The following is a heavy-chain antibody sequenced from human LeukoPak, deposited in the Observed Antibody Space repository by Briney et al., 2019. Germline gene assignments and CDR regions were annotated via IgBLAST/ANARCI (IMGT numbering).Heavy chain of an antibody. CDR3: ARGGTGYIDY. Sequence: PGGSLRLSCAASGFTFSSYSMNWVRQAPGKGLEWIGEIYHSGSTNYNPSLKSRVTISVDKSKNQFSLKLSSVTAADTAVYYCARGGTGYIDYWGQGTLVTVSS. CDR1: GFTFSSYSM. J-gene: IGHJ4*02. CDR2: IYHSGST. D-gene: IGHD6-25*01. V-gene: IGHV4-4*02.